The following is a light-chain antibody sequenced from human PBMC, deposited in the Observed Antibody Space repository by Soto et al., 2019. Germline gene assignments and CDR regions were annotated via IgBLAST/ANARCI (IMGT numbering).Light chain of an antibody. CDR3: LRDYSFTRT. V-gene: IGKV3D-15*01. CDR1: QSISSH. CDR2: AAS. Sequence: IVMTQSPATLSVSPGGRATLSYRASQSISSHLVWYQQKPGQAPRLVIYAASIRATGIPARFSGSGSGTDFTLSISSLQPEDFATYECLRDYSFTRTFGRGTKVDIK. J-gene: IGKJ4*01.